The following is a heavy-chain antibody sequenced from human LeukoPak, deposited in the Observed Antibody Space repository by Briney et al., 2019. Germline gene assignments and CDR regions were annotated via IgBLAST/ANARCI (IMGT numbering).Heavy chain of an antibody. CDR2: LGTSGGTT. CDR1: RFAFSTYV. J-gene: IGHJ4*02. V-gene: IGHV3-23*01. CDR3: AKRLGGSGFDY. D-gene: IGHD3-16*01. Sequence: GGALRLSCAASRFAFSTYVMSWVRQAPGKGLDWVSPLGTSGGTTHYADTVKGRFTISRGNSKDTLSLQMNSLRAEDTAVYYCAKRLGGSGFDYWGQGTLVTVSS.